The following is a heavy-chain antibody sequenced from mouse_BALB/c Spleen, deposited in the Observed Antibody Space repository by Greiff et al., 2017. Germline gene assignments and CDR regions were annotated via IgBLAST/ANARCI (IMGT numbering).Heavy chain of an antibody. J-gene: IGHJ4*01. CDR1: GFNIKDTY. V-gene: IGHV14-3*02. Sequence: EVKLVESGAELVKPGASVKLSCTASGFNIKDTYMHWVKQRPEQGLEWIGRIDPANGNTKYDPKFQGKATITADTSSNTAYLQLSSLTSEDTAVYYCASGPHYYGSSYVRAMDYWGQGTSVTVSS. CDR3: ASGPHYYGSSYVRAMDY. CDR2: IDPANGNT. D-gene: IGHD1-1*01.